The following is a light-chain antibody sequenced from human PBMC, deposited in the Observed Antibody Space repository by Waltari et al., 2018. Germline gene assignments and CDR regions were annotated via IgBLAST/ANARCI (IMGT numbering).Light chain of an antibody. CDR2: EVS. CDR1: DSAVGAYDF. V-gene: IGLV2-14*01. Sequence: QSALTQPASVSGSPGQSITISCSGTDSAVGAYDFVSWYQQHPGKAPHLIIYEVSNWPSGISNRFSASKSGNTASLTISGLQAEDEADYYCSSYTTSSAPGVFGTGTRVTVL. CDR3: SSYTTSSAPGV. J-gene: IGLJ1*01.